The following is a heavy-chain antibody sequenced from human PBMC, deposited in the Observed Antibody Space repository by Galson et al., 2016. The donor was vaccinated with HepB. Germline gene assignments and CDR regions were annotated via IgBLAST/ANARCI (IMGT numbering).Heavy chain of an antibody. CDR3: ARVPSSPYTTKNWFDP. J-gene: IGHJ5*02. Sequence: ETLSLTCAVSGGSFSGYYWTWIRQPPGKGLEWIGEINLGGSSNYIPSLKSRVTISVDTSKNQFSLKLTSVTAADTAVYFCARVPSSPYTTKNWFDPWGQGTLVTVSS. D-gene: IGHD4-17*01. V-gene: IGHV4-34*01. CDR2: INLGGSS. CDR1: GGSFSGYY.